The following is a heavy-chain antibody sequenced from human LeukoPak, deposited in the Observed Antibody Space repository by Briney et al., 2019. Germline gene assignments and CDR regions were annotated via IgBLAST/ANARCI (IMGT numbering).Heavy chain of an antibody. Sequence: ASVKVSCKTSGYTFTGYYMHWVRQAPGQGLEWMGWINPNSGGTNYAQKFQGRVTMTRDTSIGTAYMELSRLRSDDTAVYYCARSYYGSGTKDYWGQGTLVTVSS. CDR3: ARSYYGSGTKDY. CDR1: GYTFTGYY. CDR2: INPNSGGT. D-gene: IGHD3-10*01. J-gene: IGHJ4*02. V-gene: IGHV1-2*02.